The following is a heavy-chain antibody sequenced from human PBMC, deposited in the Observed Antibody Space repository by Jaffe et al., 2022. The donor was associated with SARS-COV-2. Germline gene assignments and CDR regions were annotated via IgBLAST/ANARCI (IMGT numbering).Heavy chain of an antibody. CDR2: INHSGST. V-gene: IGHV4-34*01. J-gene: IGHJ4*02. CDR3: ARGLPRGPGLDY. Sequence: QVQLQQWGAGLLKPSETLSLTCAVYGGSFSGYYWSWIRQPPGKGLEWIGEINHSGSTNYNPSLKSRVTISVDTSKNQFSLKLSSVTAADTAVYYCARGLPRGPGLDYWGQGTLVTVSS. D-gene: IGHD3-10*01. CDR1: GGSFSGYY.